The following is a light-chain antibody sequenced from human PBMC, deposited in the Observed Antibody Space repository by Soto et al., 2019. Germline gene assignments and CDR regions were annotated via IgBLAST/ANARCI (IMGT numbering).Light chain of an antibody. CDR2: DAS. Sequence: RATLSCRASQSVSIGYLAWYQQKFGQAPRLLIYDASRRATGIPARFSGSGSGTDFILTISSLEPEDFAVYYCQQRSNWITFGQGTKVDIK. V-gene: IGKV3D-20*02. J-gene: IGKJ1*01. CDR1: QSVSIGY. CDR3: QQRSNWIT.